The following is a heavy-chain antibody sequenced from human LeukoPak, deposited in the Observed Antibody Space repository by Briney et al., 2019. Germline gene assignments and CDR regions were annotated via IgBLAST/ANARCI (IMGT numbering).Heavy chain of an antibody. CDR1: GYTFTSYG. D-gene: IGHD6-19*01. CDR3: ARDSQWLVQDVHFDY. Sequence: GASVKVSCKASGYTFTSYGISWVRQSPGQGLEWMGWISAYNGSTNYAQKLQGRVTMTTDTSTSTAYMELSSLRSEDTAVYYCARDSQWLVQDVHFDYWGQGTLVTVSS. J-gene: IGHJ4*02. CDR2: ISAYNGST. V-gene: IGHV1-18*01.